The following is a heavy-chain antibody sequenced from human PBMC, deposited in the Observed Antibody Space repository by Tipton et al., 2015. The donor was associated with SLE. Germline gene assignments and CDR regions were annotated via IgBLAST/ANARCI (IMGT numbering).Heavy chain of an antibody. V-gene: IGHV3-30*02. Sequence: SLRLSCAASGFTFSSYGMHWVRQAPGKGLEWVAFIRYDGSNKYYADSVKGRFTISRDNSKNTLYLQMNSLRAEDTAVYYCAKSPPWVGAHYTYWGQGTLVTVSS. CDR3: AKSPPWVGAHYTY. CDR2: IRYDGSNK. D-gene: IGHD4/OR15-4a*01. CDR1: GFTFSSYG. J-gene: IGHJ4*02.